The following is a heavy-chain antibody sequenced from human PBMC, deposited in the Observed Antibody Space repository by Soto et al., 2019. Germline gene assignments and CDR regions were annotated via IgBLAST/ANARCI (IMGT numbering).Heavy chain of an antibody. CDR2: ISGSAART. Sequence: VQVLESGGGLVQPGGSLRLSCSVSGFAFGGFTMTWVRQAPGKGLEWVSSISGSAARTYYADSVQGRFTISRDNSKSTLYLQMNSLRVEDADGYCCTRGGVGTTGSCDFWGQGTLVAVSS. V-gene: IGHV3-23*01. D-gene: IGHD6-13*01. J-gene: IGHJ4*02. CDR1: GFAFGGFT. CDR3: TRGGVGTTGSCDF.